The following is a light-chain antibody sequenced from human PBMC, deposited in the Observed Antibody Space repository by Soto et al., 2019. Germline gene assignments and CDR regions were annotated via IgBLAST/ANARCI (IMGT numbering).Light chain of an antibody. CDR3: QYYGRTGT. CDR1: ERVGSNH. CDR2: DAT. J-gene: IGKJ1*01. V-gene: IGKV3-20*01. Sequence: EIVLTQSPGTLSLSPGESASLSCRASERVGSNHLAWYQQRPGRAPRLLIYDATSRPTGVPDRFTGSGSGTDFTLNITSLEPEDFAVYYCQYYGRTGTFGQGTKVEIK.